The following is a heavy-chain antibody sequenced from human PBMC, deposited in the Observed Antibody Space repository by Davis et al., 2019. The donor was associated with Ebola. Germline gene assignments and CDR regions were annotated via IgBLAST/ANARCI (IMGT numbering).Heavy chain of an antibody. D-gene: IGHD4/OR15-4a*01. Sequence: GESLKISCKGSGYRFTSHWIVWVRQMPGKGLEWMGRIDPSDSYTNYSPSFQGHVTISADKSISTAYLQWSSLKASDTAMYYCARQRGLEGTINWFDPWGQGTLVTVSS. CDR3: ARQRGLEGTINWFDP. CDR1: GYRFTSHW. J-gene: IGHJ5*02. V-gene: IGHV5-10-1*01. CDR2: IDPSDSYT.